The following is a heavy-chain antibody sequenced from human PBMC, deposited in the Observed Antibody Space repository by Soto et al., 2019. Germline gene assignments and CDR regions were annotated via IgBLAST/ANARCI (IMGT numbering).Heavy chain of an antibody. CDR3: ARGYFYDSRGYYYVYWFDP. J-gene: IGHJ5*02. D-gene: IGHD3-22*01. CDR1: GGSISSGDYY. Sequence: SETLSLTCTVSGGSISSGDYYWSWIRQPPGKGLEWIGYIYYSGSTYYNPSLKSRVTISVDTSKNQFSLKLSSVTAADTAVYYCARGYFYDSRGYYYVYWFDPWGQGTLVTAP. CDR2: IYYSGST. V-gene: IGHV4-30-4*01.